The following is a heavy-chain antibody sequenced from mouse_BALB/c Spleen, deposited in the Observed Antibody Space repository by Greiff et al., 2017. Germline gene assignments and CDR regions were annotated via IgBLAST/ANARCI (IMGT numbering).Heavy chain of an antibody. CDR1: GYTFTSYW. J-gene: IGHJ2*01. D-gene: IGHD4-1*01. CDR2: IYPGNSDT. Sequence: EVMLVESGTVLARPGASVKMSCKASGYTFTSYWMHWVKQRPGQGLEWIGAIYPGNSDTSYNQKFKGKAKLTAVTSTSTAYMELSSLTNEDSAVYYCTMLGRQGGLDYWGQGTTLTVSS. CDR3: TMLGRQGGLDY. V-gene: IGHV1-5*01.